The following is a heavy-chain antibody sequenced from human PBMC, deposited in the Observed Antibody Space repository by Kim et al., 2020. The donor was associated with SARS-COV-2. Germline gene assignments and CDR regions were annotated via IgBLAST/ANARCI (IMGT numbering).Heavy chain of an antibody. D-gene: IGHD5-12*01. J-gene: IGHJ4*02. CDR3: ALATTPNDY. Sequence: SYIYYADSVKGRFTISRDNAKNSLYLQMNSLRAEDTAVYYCALATTPNDYWGQGTLVTVSS. V-gene: IGHV3-21*01. CDR2: SYI.